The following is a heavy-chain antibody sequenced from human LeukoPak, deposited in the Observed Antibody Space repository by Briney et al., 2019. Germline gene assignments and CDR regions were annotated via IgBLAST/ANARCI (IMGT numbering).Heavy chain of an antibody. D-gene: IGHD5-12*01. Sequence: PGGSLRLSCAASGFTFSVYAMSWVRQAPGKGLEWVSAISGSGGSTYYADSVKGRFTISRDNSKNTLYLQLNSLRAEATPVYSCAKGLIVATTFASWGQGTPVTVSS. V-gene: IGHV3-23*01. CDR3: AKGLIVATTFAS. J-gene: IGHJ4*02. CDR2: ISGSGGST. CDR1: GFTFSVYA.